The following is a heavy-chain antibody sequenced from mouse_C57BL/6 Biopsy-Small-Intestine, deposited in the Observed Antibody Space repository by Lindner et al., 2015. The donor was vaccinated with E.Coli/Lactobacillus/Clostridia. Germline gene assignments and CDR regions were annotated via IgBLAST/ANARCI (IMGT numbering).Heavy chain of an antibody. CDR3: TRGDVGLHYGMDY. V-gene: IGHV5-17*01. CDR1: GFTFSDYG. Sequence: VQLQESGGGLVKPGGSRKLSCAASGFTFSDYGIHWVRQAPEKGLEWIAYISGGNSNIHYADTVKGRFTTSRDNARNTLFLQMTSLRSEDTAMCYCTRGDVGLHYGMDYWGQGTSVTVSS. CDR2: ISGGNSNI. J-gene: IGHJ4*01.